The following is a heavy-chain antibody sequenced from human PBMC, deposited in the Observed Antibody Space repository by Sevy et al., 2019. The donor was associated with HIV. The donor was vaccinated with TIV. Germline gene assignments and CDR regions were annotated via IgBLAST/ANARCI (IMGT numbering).Heavy chain of an antibody. CDR2: ISYDGRNK. CDR1: GFTFSSYA. D-gene: IGHD3-22*01. J-gene: IGHJ4*02. Sequence: GGSLRLSCAASGFTFSSYAMHWVRQAPGKGLEWVAVISYDGRNKYYADSVKGRFTISRDNSKNTLYLQMNSLRAEDTAVYYCARDLQRGGYYLRNWGQGTLVTVSS. CDR3: ARDLQRGGYYLRN. V-gene: IGHV3-30*04.